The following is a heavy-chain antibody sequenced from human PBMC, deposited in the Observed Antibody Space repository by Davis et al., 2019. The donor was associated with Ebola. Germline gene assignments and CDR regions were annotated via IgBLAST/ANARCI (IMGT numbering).Heavy chain of an antibody. CDR3: ARVYGDYTEYFDY. CDR2: IYYSGST. CDR1: GGSVSSGSYY. V-gene: IGHV4-61*01. J-gene: IGHJ4*02. Sequence: MPSETLSLTCTVSGGSVSSGSYYWSWIRQPPGKGLEWIGYIYYSGSTNYNPSLKSRVTISVDTSKNQFSLKLSSVTAADTAEYYCARVYGDYTEYFDYWGQGTLVTVSS. D-gene: IGHD4-17*01.